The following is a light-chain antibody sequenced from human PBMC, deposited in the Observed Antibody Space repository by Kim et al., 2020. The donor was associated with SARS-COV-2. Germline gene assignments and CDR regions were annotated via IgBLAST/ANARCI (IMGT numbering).Light chain of an antibody. V-gene: IGLV3-21*04. CDR3: QVWDSSSDHV. J-gene: IGLJ1*01. CDR2: YDS. CDR1: NIGSKS. Sequence: VAPGKTARMTWGGNNIGSKSVLWYQQKPGQAPVLVIYYDSDRPSGIPERFSGSNSGNTATLTISRVEAGDEADYYCQVWDSSSDHVFGTGTKVTVL.